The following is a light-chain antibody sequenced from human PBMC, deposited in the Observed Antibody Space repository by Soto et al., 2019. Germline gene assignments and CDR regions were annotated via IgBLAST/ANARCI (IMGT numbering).Light chain of an antibody. J-gene: IGKJ4*01. CDR1: QGINNY. CDR2: AAS. CDR3: QQYNSAPPT. Sequence: DIQMTQSPSSLSASVGDRVTITCRARQGINNYLAWYQQKPGKVPKLLIYAASTLQSGVPSRFSGSGSGTDFTLTISSLQPEDVASYYCQQYNSAPPTFGGGTKVEIK. V-gene: IGKV1-27*01.